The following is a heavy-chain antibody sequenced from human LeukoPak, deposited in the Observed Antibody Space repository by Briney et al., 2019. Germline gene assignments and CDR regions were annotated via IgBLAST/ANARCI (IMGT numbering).Heavy chain of an antibody. J-gene: IGHJ4*02. Sequence: PGGSLRLSCAASGFSFSDHYMSWIRQAPGKGLEWVSYMSSSDNPIYYADSVKGRFTISRDNAKNSLYLQMNNLRAEDTAVYYCARDRVGSSTSCYDDWGQGTLVTVSS. CDR1: GFSFSDHY. CDR2: MSSSDNPI. V-gene: IGHV3-11*01. CDR3: ARDRVGSSTSCYDD. D-gene: IGHD2-2*01.